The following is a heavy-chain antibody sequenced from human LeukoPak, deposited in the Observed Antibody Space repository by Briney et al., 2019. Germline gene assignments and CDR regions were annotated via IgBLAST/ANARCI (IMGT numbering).Heavy chain of an antibody. CDR1: DYSISSGYGYY. CDR3: ATLVSTRYYFDY. CDR2: IYHSGIT. Sequence: PSETLSLTCTVSDYSISSGYGYYWGWIRQPPGQGLEWIGNIYHSGITYYNHFNSSLNSRVTISIDTSKNQYSLTLTSVTAADTAVYFCATLVSTRYYFDYWGQGTLVTVSS. J-gene: IGHJ4*02. D-gene: IGHD5/OR15-5a*01. V-gene: IGHV4-38-2*02.